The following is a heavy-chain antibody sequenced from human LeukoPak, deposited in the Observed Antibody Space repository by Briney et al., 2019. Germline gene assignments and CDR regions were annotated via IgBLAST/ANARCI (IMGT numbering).Heavy chain of an antibody. CDR1: GGTFSSYA. D-gene: IGHD3-22*01. J-gene: IGHJ3*02. V-gene: IGHV1-2*06. CDR2: VNPNNGGT. CDR3: AGEDNSSGYRPFDI. Sequence: ASVKVSCKASGGTFSSYAISWVRQAPGQGLEWMGRVNPNNGGTNYAQKFQGRVTMTRDMSMSTAYMELSRLRSVDTAVYYCAGEDNSSGYRPFDIWGQGTMVTVPS.